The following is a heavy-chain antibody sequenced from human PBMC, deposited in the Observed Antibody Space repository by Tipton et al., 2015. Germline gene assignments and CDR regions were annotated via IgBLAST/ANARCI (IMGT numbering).Heavy chain of an antibody. CDR3: ARDSEWFGELLYPDH. D-gene: IGHD3-10*01. CDR1: GFTFDDYG. CDR2: IDWNGGRT. J-gene: IGHJ5*02. V-gene: IGHV3-20*04. Sequence: SLRLSCAASGFTFDDYGMTWVRQAPGKGLEWVAGIDWNGGRTGYADSVKGRFTISRDNGKNLLYLQMNSLRVEDTALYYCARDSEWFGELLYPDHWGQGTLVTVSS.